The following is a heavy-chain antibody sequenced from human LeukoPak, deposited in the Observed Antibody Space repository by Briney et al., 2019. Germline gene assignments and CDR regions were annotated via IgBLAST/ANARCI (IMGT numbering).Heavy chain of an antibody. Sequence: SETLSLTCAVYGGSFSGYYWSWIRQPPGKGLEWIGEINHSGSTNYNPSLKSRVTMSLDTSKNQFSLKLSSVTAADTAVYYCARLRDGYNDYWGQGTLVTVSS. CDR2: INHSGST. J-gene: IGHJ4*02. V-gene: IGHV4-34*01. D-gene: IGHD5-24*01. CDR3: ARLRDGYNDY. CDR1: GGSFSGYY.